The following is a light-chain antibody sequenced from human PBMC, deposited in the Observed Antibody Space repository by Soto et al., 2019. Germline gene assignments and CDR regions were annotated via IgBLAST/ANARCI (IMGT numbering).Light chain of an antibody. Sequence: AIQMTQSPSSLSASVGDRVTITCRASQDIRDDLGWYQHKPGKAPKLLIYAAASLQRGVPSRFSGSGSGTDFTLTISSLQPEDFATYYSLQDYTYPFTFGPGTKVDIQ. J-gene: IGKJ3*01. CDR3: LQDYTYPFT. CDR1: QDIRDD. V-gene: IGKV1-6*01. CDR2: AAA.